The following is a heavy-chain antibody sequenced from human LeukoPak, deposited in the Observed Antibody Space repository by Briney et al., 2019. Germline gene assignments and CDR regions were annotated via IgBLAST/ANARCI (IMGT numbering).Heavy chain of an antibody. J-gene: IGHJ4*02. D-gene: IGHD3-22*01. CDR1: GFTFSSYN. V-gene: IGHV3-21*06. CDR3: ARSQGTMTSPFDY. Sequence: GGSLRPSCAASGFTFSSYNMNWVRQAPGKGLEWVSYISSSSSYIYNADSVKGRFTISRDNANNSLYLQMNSLRAEDTAVYCCARSQGTMTSPFDYWGQGTLVTVSS. CDR2: ISSSSSYI.